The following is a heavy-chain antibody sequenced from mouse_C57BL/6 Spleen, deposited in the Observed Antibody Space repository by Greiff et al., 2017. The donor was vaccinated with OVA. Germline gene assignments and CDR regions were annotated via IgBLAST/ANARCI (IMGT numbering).Heavy chain of an antibody. CDR2: IYPRSGNT. V-gene: IGHV1-81*01. CDR3: ARRGYGYDVGAMDD. J-gene: IGHJ4*01. D-gene: IGHD2-2*01. CDR1: GYTFTSYG. Sequence: VQLQQSGAELARPGASVKLSCKASGYTFTSYGISWVKQRTGQGLEWIGEIYPRSGNTYYNEKFKGKATLTADKSSSTAYMELRSLTSEDSAVYYCARRGYGYDVGAMDDWGQGTSVTVSS.